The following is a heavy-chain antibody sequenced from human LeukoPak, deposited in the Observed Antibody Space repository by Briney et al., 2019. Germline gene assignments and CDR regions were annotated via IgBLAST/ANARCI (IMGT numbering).Heavy chain of an antibody. Sequence: ATVNVSCTVSGYTFTSYGISWVRQPPGQGLEWMGWISAYNDNTNYAQTFQGRVTITTDTSTSTAYMEQKSLRSDDTAGYCCARDCIPHRNTRVRGVSGWFDPWGQGTLVTVSS. CDR3: ARDCIPHRNTRVRGVSGWFDP. V-gene: IGHV1-18*01. J-gene: IGHJ5*02. D-gene: IGHD3-10*01. CDR2: ISAYNDNT. CDR1: GYTFTSYG.